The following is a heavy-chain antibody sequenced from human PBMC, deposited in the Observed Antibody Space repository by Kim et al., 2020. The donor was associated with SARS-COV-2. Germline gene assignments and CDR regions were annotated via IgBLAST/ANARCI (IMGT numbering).Heavy chain of an antibody. Sequence: GGSLRLSCAASGFTFSSYAMSWVRQAPGKGLEWVSAISGSGGSTYYADSVKGRFTISRDNSKNTLYLQMNSLRAEDTAVYYCAKDIKTGIRLAYYYYYYGMDVWGQGTTVTVSS. CDR2: ISGSGGST. D-gene: IGHD1-1*01. CDR3: AKDIKTGIRLAYYYYYYGMDV. CDR1: GFTFSSYA. V-gene: IGHV3-23*01. J-gene: IGHJ6*02.